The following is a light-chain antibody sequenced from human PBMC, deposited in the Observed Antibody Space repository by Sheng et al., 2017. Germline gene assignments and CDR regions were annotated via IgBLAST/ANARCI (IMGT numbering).Light chain of an antibody. CDR1: APTSEVM. V-gene: IGLV1-51*02. CDR2: RNH. J-gene: IGLJ3*02. Sequence: QSVLTQPPSASGTPGREGRPSLVLEAAPTSEVMIYSGTSNSQERPPNLLIYRNHQRPSGIPDRFSGSKSGTSATLGITGLQTGDEADYYCGTWETGLRAARVFGGGTKLTV. CDR3: GTWETGLRAARV.